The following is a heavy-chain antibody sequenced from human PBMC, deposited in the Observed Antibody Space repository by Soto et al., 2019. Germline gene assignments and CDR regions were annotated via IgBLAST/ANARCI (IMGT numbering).Heavy chain of an antibody. CDR3: ARLQAAAGDNDLTFDY. V-gene: IGHV5-10-1*01. J-gene: IGHJ4*02. CDR2: IDPSDSYT. Sequence: EVQLVQSGAEVKKPGESLRISCKGSGYSFTSYWISWVRQMPGKGLEWMGRIDPSDSYTNYSPSFQGHVPISADKSISTGYLQWSSLKASDTAMYYCARLQAAAGDNDLTFDYWGQGTQVTVSS. CDR1: GYSFTSYW. D-gene: IGHD6-13*01.